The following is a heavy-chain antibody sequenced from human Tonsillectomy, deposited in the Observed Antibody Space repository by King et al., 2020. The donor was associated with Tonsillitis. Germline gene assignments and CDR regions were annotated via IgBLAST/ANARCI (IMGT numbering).Heavy chain of an antibody. J-gene: IGHJ4*02. CDR2: VSWDSAGI. V-gene: IGHV3-43*01. CDR3: AKGGSSYVICPEH. D-gene: IGHD2-2*01. CDR1: GFPFDDYT. Sequence: VQLVESGGAVVQPGGSLRLSCAASGFPFDDYTMHWVRQVPGKALEWVSLVSWDSAGIYYADSVKGRFAISRDNSKNSLYLQMNSLRPDDTAFYYCAKGGSSYVICPEHWGQGTLVTVSS.